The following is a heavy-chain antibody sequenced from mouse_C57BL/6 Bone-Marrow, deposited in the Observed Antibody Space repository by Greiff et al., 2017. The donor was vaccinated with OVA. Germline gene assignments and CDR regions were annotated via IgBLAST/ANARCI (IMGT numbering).Heavy chain of an antibody. CDR2: INPNNGGT. CDR3: ASYDGYFFAY. D-gene: IGHD2-3*01. J-gene: IGHJ3*01. CDR1: GYTFTDYY. Sequence: EVQLQQSGPELVKPGASVKISCKASGYTFTDYYMNWVTQSHGKSLEWIGDINPNNGGTSYNQKFKGKATLTVDKSSSTAYMELRSLTSEDSAVYYCASYDGYFFAYWGQGTLVTVSA. V-gene: IGHV1-26*01.